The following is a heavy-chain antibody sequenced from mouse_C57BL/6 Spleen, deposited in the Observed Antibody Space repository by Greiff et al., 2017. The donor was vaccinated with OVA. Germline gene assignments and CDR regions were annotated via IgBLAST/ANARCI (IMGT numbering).Heavy chain of an antibody. Sequence: VQLQQSGAELVRPGASVTLSCKASGYTFTDYEMHWVKQTPVHGLEWIGAIDPETGGTAYNQKFKGKAILTADKSSSTAYMELRSLTSEDSAVYYCTRGSPSYYGSSYLAYWGQGTLVTVSA. V-gene: IGHV1-15*01. CDR2: IDPETGGT. J-gene: IGHJ3*01. CDR3: TRGSPSYYGSSYLAY. D-gene: IGHD1-1*01. CDR1: GYTFTDYE.